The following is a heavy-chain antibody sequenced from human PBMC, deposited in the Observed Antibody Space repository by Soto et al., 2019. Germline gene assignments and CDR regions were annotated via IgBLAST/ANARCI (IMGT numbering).Heavy chain of an antibody. V-gene: IGHV3-30*18. D-gene: IGHD4-17*01. J-gene: IGHJ6*02. CDR3: AKGSKPIYGSPVPRYYYYYGMDV. CDR1: GFTFSSYG. Sequence: QPGGSLRLSCAAPGFTFSSYGMHWVRQAPGKGLEWVAVISYDGSNKYYADSVKGRFTISRDNSKNTLYLQMNSLRAEDTAVYYCAKGSKPIYGSPVPRYYYYYGMDVWGQGTTVTVSS. CDR2: ISYDGSNK.